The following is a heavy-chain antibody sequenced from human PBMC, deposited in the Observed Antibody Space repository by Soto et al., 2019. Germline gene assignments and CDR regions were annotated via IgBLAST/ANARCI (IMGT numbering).Heavy chain of an antibody. CDR2: VSHDGRNT. Sequence: VQLVESGGGVVQPGRSLRLSCAASGFTFSDYAMHWVRKAPGKGLEWVAVVSHDGRNTHYVDSVKGRFTISRDSSKNTVSLEMTSLRAEDTAVYYCAKGGRQWLVTSDFNYWGQGALVTVSS. J-gene: IGHJ4*02. V-gene: IGHV3-30*18. CDR3: AKGGRQWLVTSDFNY. CDR1: GFTFSDYA. D-gene: IGHD6-19*01.